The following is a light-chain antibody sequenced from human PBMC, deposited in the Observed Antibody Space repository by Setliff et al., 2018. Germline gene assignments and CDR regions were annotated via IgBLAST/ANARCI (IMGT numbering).Light chain of an antibody. CDR3: ATWDDSLSGIV. J-gene: IGLJ2*01. CDR1: TSNVGSNP. V-gene: IGLV1-44*01. CDR2: NNN. Sequence: LTQPPSASGTPGQRVTFSCSGSTSNVGSNPANWYQHLPGTAPKLLIYNNNQRPSGVPDRFSGSKSGTSASLAISGLQSEDEADYYCATWDDSLSGIVFGGGTKVTVL.